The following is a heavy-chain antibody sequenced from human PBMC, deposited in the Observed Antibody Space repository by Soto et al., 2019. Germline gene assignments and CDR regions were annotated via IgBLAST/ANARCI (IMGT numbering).Heavy chain of an antibody. CDR2: ISYDGGHK. J-gene: IGHJ6*02. Sequence: QVQLVESGGGVVHPERSLRLSCSASEFTFSSYAMHWVRQAPGKGLEWVAGISYDGGHKFYGDSVRGRFTSSSDSSKSTVFMQMNSMRPVDTADYYCARVKTDYSNPRGACIFYGFDVWGQGTTVTVSS. CDR3: ARVKTDYSNPRGACIFYGFDV. CDR1: EFTFSSYA. D-gene: IGHD4-4*01. V-gene: IGHV3-30-3*01.